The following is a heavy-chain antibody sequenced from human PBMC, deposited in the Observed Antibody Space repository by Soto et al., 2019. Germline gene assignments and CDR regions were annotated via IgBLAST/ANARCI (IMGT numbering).Heavy chain of an antibody. CDR2: IVVGSGDT. CDR3: AAESPVLRFLEGDHHSHGMDV. V-gene: IGHV1-58*01. D-gene: IGHD3-3*01. Sequence: SVKVSCKASGFTFTTSAVQWVRQARGQRLEWIGWIVVGSGDTNYAQNFQERVTMTRDMSTSTAYMELSSLKSEDTAVYYCAAESPVLRFLEGDHHSHGMDVWGQGTTVTVSS. CDR1: GFTFTTSA. J-gene: IGHJ6*02.